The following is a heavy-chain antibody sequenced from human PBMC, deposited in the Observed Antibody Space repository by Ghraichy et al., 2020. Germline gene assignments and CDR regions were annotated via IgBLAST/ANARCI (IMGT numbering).Heavy chain of an antibody. CDR3: ARAPGFITGIDAFDI. J-gene: IGHJ3*02. CDR1: GGSISSGSYY. D-gene: IGHD1-20*01. Sequence: SETLSLTCTVSGGSISSGSYYWSWIRQPAGKGLEWIGRIYTSGSTNYNPSLKSRVTISVDTSKNQFSLKLSSVTAADTAVYYCARAPGFITGIDAFDIWCQGTMVTVSS. CDR2: IYTSGST. V-gene: IGHV4-61*02.